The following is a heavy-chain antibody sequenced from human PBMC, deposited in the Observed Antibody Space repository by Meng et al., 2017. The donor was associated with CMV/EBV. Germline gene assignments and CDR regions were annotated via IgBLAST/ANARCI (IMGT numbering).Heavy chain of an antibody. CDR3: ARGGGTIFGVVTNNWFDP. CDR1: TFRSYA. J-gene: IGHJ5*02. CDR2: IIPIFGTA. V-gene: IGHV1-69*05. Sequence: TFRSYAISWVRQAAGQGLGWVGVIIPIFGTANYEQKFQGRVTITTDESTSTAYMELSSLRSEDTAVYYCARGGGTIFGVVTNNWFDPWGQGTLVTVSS. D-gene: IGHD3-3*01.